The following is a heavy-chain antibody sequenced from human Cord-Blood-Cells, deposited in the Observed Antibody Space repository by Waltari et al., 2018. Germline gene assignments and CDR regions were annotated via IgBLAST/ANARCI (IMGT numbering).Heavy chain of an antibody. CDR1: GFTFSSYA. D-gene: IGHD3-3*01. J-gene: IGHJ4*02. V-gene: IGHV3-30*04. CDR2: ISYDGSNK. CDR3: AREGTIFGVVIMKY. Sequence: QVQLVESGGGVVQPGRSLRLSCAASGFTFSSYAMHWVRQAPGKGVEWVAVISYDGSNKYYADSVKGRFTISRDNSKNTLYLQMNSLRAEDTAVYYCAREGTIFGVVIMKYWGQGTLVTVSS.